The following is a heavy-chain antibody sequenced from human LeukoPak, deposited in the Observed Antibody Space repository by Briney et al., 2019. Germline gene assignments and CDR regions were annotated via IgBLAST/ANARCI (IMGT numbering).Heavy chain of an antibody. V-gene: IGHV3-21*01. CDR3: ARAGSYRTRPFDY. J-gene: IGHJ4*02. Sequence: GGSLRLSCAASGFTFSSYSMNWVRQAPGKGLEWVSSISSSSSYIYYADSVKGRFTISRDNAKNSLYLQMNSLRAEDTAVYYCARAGSYRTRPFDYWGQGTLVTVSS. D-gene: IGHD1-26*01. CDR2: ISSSSSYI. CDR1: GFTFSSYS.